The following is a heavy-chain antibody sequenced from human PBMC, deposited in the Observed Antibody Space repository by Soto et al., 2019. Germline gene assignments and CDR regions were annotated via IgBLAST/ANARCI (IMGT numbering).Heavy chain of an antibody. J-gene: IGHJ5*02. V-gene: IGHV3-74*01. CDR3: ARDHCTTTTCYTVWFDP. CDR1: GFTFINYW. D-gene: IGHD2-2*02. Sequence: GGSLRLSCAASGFTFINYWMHWVRQAPGKGLVWVSRINYDGSATNYADSVKGRFTISRDNAKNTLYLQMNGLRAEDTAVYYCARDHCTTTTCYTVWFDPRGQGTLVTVSS. CDR2: INYDGSAT.